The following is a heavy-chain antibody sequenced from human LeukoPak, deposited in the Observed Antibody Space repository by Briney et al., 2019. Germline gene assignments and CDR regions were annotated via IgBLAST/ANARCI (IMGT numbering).Heavy chain of an antibody. CDR3: ARDLWELPDY. V-gene: IGHV3-48*02. CDR1: GFTFSSYS. D-gene: IGHD1-26*01. J-gene: IGHJ4*02. Sequence: GGSLRLSCAASGFTFSSYSMNWVRQAPGKGLEWVSYISSSSSTIYYADSVKGRFTISRDNAKNSLYLRMNSLRDEDTAVYYCARDLWELPDYWGQGTLVTVSS. CDR2: ISSSSSTI.